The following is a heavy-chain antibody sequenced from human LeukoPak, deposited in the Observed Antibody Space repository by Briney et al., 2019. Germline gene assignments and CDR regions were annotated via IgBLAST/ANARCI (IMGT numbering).Heavy chain of an antibody. D-gene: IGHD2/OR15-2a*01. Sequence: PSETLSLTCTVSGGSISSYYWSWIRQPPGKGLEWIGYIYYSGSTNYNPSLKSRVTISVDTSKNQFSLKLSSVTAADTAVYYCGRSSRRVPWFDYWGQGTLVTVSS. CDR2: IYYSGST. J-gene: IGHJ4*02. CDR3: GRSSRRVPWFDY. V-gene: IGHV4-59*08. CDR1: GGSISSYY.